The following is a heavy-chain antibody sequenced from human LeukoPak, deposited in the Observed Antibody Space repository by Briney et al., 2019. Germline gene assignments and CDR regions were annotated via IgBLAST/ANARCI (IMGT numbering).Heavy chain of an antibody. CDR2: ISYDGSNK. V-gene: IGHV3-30-3*01. CDR3: AMLKNP. J-gene: IGHJ5*02. Sequence: PGGSLRLSCAASGFTFSSYAMHWVRQAPGKGLEWVAVISYDGSNKYYADSVKGRFTISRDNSKNTLYLQMNSLRAEDTAVYYCAMLKNPWGRGTLVTVSS. CDR1: GFTFSSYA. D-gene: IGHD4/OR15-4a*01.